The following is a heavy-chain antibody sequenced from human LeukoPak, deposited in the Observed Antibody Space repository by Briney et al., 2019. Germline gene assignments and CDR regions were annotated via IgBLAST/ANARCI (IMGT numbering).Heavy chain of an antibody. CDR2: MNPNSGNT. D-gene: IGHD6-19*01. V-gene: IGHV1-8*01. Sequence: ASVKVSCKASGCTFTSYDINWVRQATGQGLEWMGWMNPNSGNTGYAQKFQGRVTMTRNTSISTAYMELSSLRSEDTAVYYCARGSNKQWGGGIDYWGQGTLVTVSS. J-gene: IGHJ4*02. CDR1: GCTFTSYD. CDR3: ARGSNKQWGGGIDY.